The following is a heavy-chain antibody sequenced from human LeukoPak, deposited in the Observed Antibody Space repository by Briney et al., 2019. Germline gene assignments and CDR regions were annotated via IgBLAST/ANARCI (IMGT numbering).Heavy chain of an antibody. Sequence: GGSLRLSCAASGFTFSSYSMNWVRQAPGKGLEWVSYMSSSSSTIYYADSVKGRFTIYRDNAKNSLYLQMNSLRAEDTAVYYCARTTDPTTVTSPFDYWGQGTLVTVSS. CDR3: ARTTDPTTVTSPFDY. CDR1: GFTFSSYS. D-gene: IGHD4-11*01. V-gene: IGHV3-48*01. J-gene: IGHJ4*02. CDR2: MSSSSSTI.